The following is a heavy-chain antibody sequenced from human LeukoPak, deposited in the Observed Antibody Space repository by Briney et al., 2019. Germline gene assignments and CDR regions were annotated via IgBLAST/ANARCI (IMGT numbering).Heavy chain of an antibody. CDR3: ARASGYVVLPYYFDY. D-gene: IGHD5-12*01. CDR1: GGSISSSSYY. Sequence: PSETLSLTCTVSGGSISSSSYYWGWIRQPPGKGLEWIGSIYYSGSTNYNPSLKSRVTISVDTSKYQFSLKLSSVTAADTAVYYCARASGYVVLPYYFDYWGQGTLVTVSS. V-gene: IGHV4-39*07. CDR2: IYYSGST. J-gene: IGHJ4*02.